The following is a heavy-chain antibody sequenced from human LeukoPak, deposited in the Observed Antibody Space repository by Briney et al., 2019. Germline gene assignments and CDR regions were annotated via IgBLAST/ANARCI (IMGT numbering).Heavy chain of an antibody. V-gene: IGHV3-11*04. CDR2: ISSGSTI. D-gene: IGHD3-22*01. Sequence: PGGSLRLSCAASGFTFSDYYMSWIRQAPGKGLEWVSYISSGSTIYYADSVKGRFTISRDNAKNSLYLQMNSLRAEDTAVYYCATYSSLNRREFQYWGQGTLLTVSS. J-gene: IGHJ1*01. CDR1: GFTFSDYY. CDR3: ATYSSLNRREFQY.